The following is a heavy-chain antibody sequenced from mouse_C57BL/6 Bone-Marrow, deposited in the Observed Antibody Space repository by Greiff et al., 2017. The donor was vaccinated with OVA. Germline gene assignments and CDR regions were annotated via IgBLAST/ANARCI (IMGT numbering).Heavy chain of an antibody. CDR3: AHYDYWFAY. Sequence: VQVVESGPELVKPGASVKISCKASGYAFSSSWMNWVKQRPGKGLEWIGRIYPGDGDTNYNGKFKGKATLTADNSSSTSYMQLSSLTSEDSAVYFCAHYDYWFAYWGQGTLVTVSA. V-gene: IGHV1-82*01. D-gene: IGHD2-4*01. CDR2: IYPGDGDT. CDR1: GYAFSSSW. J-gene: IGHJ3*01.